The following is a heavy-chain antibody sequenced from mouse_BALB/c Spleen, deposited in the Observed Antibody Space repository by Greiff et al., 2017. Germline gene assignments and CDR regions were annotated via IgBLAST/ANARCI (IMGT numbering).Heavy chain of an antibody. J-gene: IGHJ2*01. CDR2: ILPGSGST. V-gene: IGHV1-9*01. Sequence: QVQLQQSGAELMKPGASVKISCKATGYTFSSYWIEWVKQRPGHGLEWIGEILPGSGSTNYNEKFKGKATFTADTSSNTAYMQLSSLTSEDSAVYYCARSEYRYDVDYWGQGTTLTVSA. CDR1: GYTFSSYW. CDR3: ARSEYRYDVDY. D-gene: IGHD2-14*01.